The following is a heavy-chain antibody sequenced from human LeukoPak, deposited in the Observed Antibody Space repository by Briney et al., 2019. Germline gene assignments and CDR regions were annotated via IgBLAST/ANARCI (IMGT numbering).Heavy chain of an antibody. Sequence: PSETLSLTCTVSGGSISSGSYYWSWIRQPAGKGLEWIGYIYYTGSTNKNPSLKSRVTMSVDTSKNQFSLNLKSVTPEDTAVYYCARNLIPEQLVLNFWGQGILVTVSS. CDR2: IYYTGST. CDR3: ARNLIPEQLVLNF. J-gene: IGHJ4*02. V-gene: IGHV4-61*10. CDR1: GGSISSGSYY. D-gene: IGHD6-13*01.